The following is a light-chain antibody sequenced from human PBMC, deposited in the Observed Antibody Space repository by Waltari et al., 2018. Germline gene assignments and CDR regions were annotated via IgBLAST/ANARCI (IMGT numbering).Light chain of an antibody. Sequence: EVVMTQSPATLSVSPGERVSLACRASQSAKTSLAWYQQTPGQAPRLLIYRASTRAAGVPARFRGSGSGTDFTFTISSLQPEDIATYYCQQHDNLAITFGQGTRLEIK. CDR2: RAS. CDR1: QSAKTS. CDR3: QQHDNLAIT. V-gene: IGKV3D-15*01. J-gene: IGKJ5*01.